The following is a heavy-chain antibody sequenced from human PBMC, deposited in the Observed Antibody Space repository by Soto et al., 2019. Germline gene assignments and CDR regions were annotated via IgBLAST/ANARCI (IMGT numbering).Heavy chain of an antibody. CDR2: ISYDGSNK. CDR1: GFTFSNYG. D-gene: IGHD4-4*01. CDR3: AYSNCGYYDCGMDV. V-gene: IGHV3-30*03. J-gene: IGHJ6*01. Sequence: QVQLVESGGGVVQPGRSLRLSCAASGFTFSNYGMYWVRQAPGKGLEWVAVISYDGSNKYYADSVTGRFTISRDNSKNTRYVQMNSLRAEDTAVYYCAYSNCGYYDCGMDVWGQGTTVTVSS.